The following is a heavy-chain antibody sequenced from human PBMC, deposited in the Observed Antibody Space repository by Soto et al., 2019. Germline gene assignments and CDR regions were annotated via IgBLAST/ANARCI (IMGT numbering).Heavy chain of an antibody. CDR1: GFTFSSYA. V-gene: IGHV3-23*01. CDR3: AKENGYSSSWFEFDY. D-gene: IGHD6-13*01. Sequence: HPGGSLRLSCAASGFTFSSYAMSWVRQAPGKGLEWVSAISGSGGSTYYADSVKGRFTISRDNSKNTLYLQMNSLRAEGTAVYYCAKENGYSSSWFEFDYWGQGTLVTVSS. CDR2: ISGSGGST. J-gene: IGHJ4*02.